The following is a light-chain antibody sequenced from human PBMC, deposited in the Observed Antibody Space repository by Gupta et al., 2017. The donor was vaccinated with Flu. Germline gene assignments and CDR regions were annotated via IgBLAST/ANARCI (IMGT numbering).Light chain of an antibody. CDR3: QTWGTGIVV. V-gene: IGLV4-69*01. Sequence: VRLTCTLSSEHRSFAIAWHQQQPEKGPRYLMTLNSDGSHTKGDGIPDRLSGYSSGTERYLTISSRQSEDEADYYCQTWGTGIVVFGGGTKLTVL. J-gene: IGLJ2*01. CDR1: SEHRSFA. CDR2: LNSDGSH.